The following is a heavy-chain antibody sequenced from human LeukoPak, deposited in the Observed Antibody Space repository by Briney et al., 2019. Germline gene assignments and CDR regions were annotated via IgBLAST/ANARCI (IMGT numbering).Heavy chain of an antibody. D-gene: IGHD3-22*01. V-gene: IGHV4-59*01. CDR1: GGSISSYY. CDR2: IYYSGSI. J-gene: IGHJ3*02. CDR3: ARERYYYDSSGTDAFDI. Sequence: SETLSLTCTVSGGSISSYYWSWIRPPPGKGLAWVGYIYYSGSINYNPSLKSRVTISVDTSKNQFSLKLSSVTAADTAVYYCARERYYYDSSGTDAFDIWGQGTMVTVSS.